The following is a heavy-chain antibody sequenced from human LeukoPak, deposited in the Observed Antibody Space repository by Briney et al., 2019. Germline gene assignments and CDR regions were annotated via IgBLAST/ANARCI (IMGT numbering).Heavy chain of an antibody. Sequence: PGESLRLSCAASGFTFSSYARSWVRQAPGKGLEWVSAISGSGGSTYYADSVKGRFTVSRDNSKNTLYLQMNSLRAEDTAVYYCAKSLPLPSLRYFDWLGTTSPFDYWGQGTLVTVSS. J-gene: IGHJ4*02. V-gene: IGHV3-23*01. CDR1: GFTFSSYA. CDR2: ISGSGGST. D-gene: IGHD3-9*01. CDR3: AKSLPLPSLRYFDWLGTTSPFDY.